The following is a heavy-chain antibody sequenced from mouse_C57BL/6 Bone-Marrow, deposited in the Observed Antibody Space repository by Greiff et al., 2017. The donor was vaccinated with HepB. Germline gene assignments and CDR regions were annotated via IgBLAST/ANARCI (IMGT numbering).Heavy chain of an antibody. CDR3: ARDDYYGSLYAMDY. D-gene: IGHD1-1*01. J-gene: IGHJ4*01. CDR1: GFTFSSYA. Sequence: DVKLVESGGGLVKPGGSLKLSCAASGFTFSSYAMSWVRQTPEKRLEWVATISDGGSYTYYPDNVKGRFTISRDNAKNNLYLQMSHLKSEDTAMYYCARDDYYGSLYAMDYWGQGTSVTVSS. V-gene: IGHV5-4*01. CDR2: ISDGGSYT.